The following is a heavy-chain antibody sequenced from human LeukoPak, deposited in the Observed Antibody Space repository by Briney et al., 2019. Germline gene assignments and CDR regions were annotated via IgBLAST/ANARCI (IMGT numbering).Heavy chain of an antibody. CDR3: ARARLAGSLGNFDY. Sequence: SVKVSCKASGGTFSSYAISWVRQAPGQGLEWMGRIIPIFGTANYAQKFQGRVTITTDESASTAYMELSSLRSEDTAVYYCARARLAGSLGNFDYWGQGTLVTVSS. D-gene: IGHD7-27*01. CDR2: IIPIFGTA. J-gene: IGHJ4*02. CDR1: GGTFSSYA. V-gene: IGHV1-69*05.